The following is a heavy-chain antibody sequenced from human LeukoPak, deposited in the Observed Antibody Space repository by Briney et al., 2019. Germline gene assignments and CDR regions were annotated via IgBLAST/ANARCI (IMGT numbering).Heavy chain of an antibody. CDR2: ISYDGSNK. D-gene: IGHD3-10*01. J-gene: IGHJ5*02. V-gene: IGHV3-30-3*01. CDR3: VRDLDYYGSGSYYR. Sequence: GGSLRLSCAASGFTFSDYYMSWIRQAPGKGLEWVAVISYDGSNKYYADSVKGRFTISRDNAKNTLYLQMNSLRAEDTAVYYCVRDLDYYGSGSYYRWGQGTLVTVSS. CDR1: GFTFSDYY.